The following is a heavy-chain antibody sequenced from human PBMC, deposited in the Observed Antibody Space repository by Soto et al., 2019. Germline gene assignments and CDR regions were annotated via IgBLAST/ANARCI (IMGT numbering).Heavy chain of an antibody. J-gene: IGHJ4*02. CDR3: ARGYYDSSGYFRPTLYFDY. D-gene: IGHD3-22*01. Sequence: KAAETLALTCTVSGGSISSYYWSWIRQPPGKGLEWIGYIYYSGSTNYNPSLKSRVTISVDTSKNQFSLKLSSMTAADTAVYYCARGYYDSSGYFRPTLYFDYWGQGTMVTVSS. V-gene: IGHV4-59*01. CDR2: IYYSGST. CDR1: GGSISSYY.